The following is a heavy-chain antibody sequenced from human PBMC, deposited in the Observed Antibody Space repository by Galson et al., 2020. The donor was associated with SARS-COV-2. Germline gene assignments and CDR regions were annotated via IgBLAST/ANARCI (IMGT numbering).Heavy chain of an antibody. Sequence: GESLKISCAASGFTFNTHAMHWVRQAPGKGLEWVAVVSYDGDNKFYADSVKGRFSISKDNSKDTLFLQMNSLRPDDTAVYFCARDRGTYRDKGLDYWGQGTLVTVSS. J-gene: IGHJ4*02. CDR2: VSYDGDNK. CDR1: GFTFNTHA. V-gene: IGHV3-30*04. D-gene: IGHD1-26*01. CDR3: ARDRGTYRDKGLDY.